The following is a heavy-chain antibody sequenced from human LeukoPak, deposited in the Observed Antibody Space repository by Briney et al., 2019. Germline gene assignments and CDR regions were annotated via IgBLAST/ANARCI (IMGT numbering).Heavy chain of an antibody. CDR1: GFTFDDYA. CDR2: ISWNSGSI. Sequence: GGSLRLSCAASGFTFDDYAMHWVRQAPGKGLEWVSGISWNSGSIGYADSVKGRFTISRDNAKNSLYLQMNSLRAEDTALYYRAKSPTYYYDSSGYPLGGYYGMDVWGQGTTVTVSS. V-gene: IGHV3-9*01. J-gene: IGHJ6*02. D-gene: IGHD3-22*01. CDR3: AKSPTYYYDSSGYPLGGYYGMDV.